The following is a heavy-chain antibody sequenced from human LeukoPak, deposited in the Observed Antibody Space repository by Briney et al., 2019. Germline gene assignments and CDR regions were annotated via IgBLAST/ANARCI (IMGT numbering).Heavy chain of an antibody. Sequence: PSETLSLTCAVYGGSFSGYYWSWIRQPPGKGLEWIGEINHSGSTNYNPSLKSRVTISVDTSKNQFSLKLSSVTAADTAVYYCASKRRGAFDIRGQGTMVTVSS. CDR3: ASKRRGAFDI. D-gene: IGHD3-10*01. V-gene: IGHV4-34*01. J-gene: IGHJ3*02. CDR2: INHSGST. CDR1: GGSFSGYY.